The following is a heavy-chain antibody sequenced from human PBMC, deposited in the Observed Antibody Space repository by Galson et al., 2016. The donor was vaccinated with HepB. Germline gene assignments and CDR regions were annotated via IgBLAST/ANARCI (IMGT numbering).Heavy chain of an antibody. CDR1: GLTFRNAW. Sequence: SLRLSCAASGLTFRNAWMSWVRQAPGKGLEWVGRIKSKTDHGTTDYTAPVKGRFTISRDDSKNTLYLQMNSLKTEDPAVYYCTGQDYNRSYVNYYSYSMDVWGKGTTVTVSS. J-gene: IGHJ6*03. CDR3: TGQDYNRSYVNYYSYSMDV. D-gene: IGHD1-14*01. V-gene: IGHV3-15*01. CDR2: IKSKTDHGTT.